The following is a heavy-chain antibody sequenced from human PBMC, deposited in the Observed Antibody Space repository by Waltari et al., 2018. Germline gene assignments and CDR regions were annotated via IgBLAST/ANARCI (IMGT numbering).Heavy chain of an antibody. V-gene: IGHV3-48*03. J-gene: IGHJ4*02. CDR2: ISSSGSTI. D-gene: IGHD7-27*01. CDR3: ARELGIGFDY. CDR1: GFTFSSYE. Sequence: EVQLVESGGGLVQPGGSLRLSCAASGFTFSSYEMNWVRQAPGKGLEWVSYISSSGSTIYYADSGKGRCTISRDNAKNSLYLQMNSLRAEDTAVYYCARELGIGFDYWGQGTLVTVSS.